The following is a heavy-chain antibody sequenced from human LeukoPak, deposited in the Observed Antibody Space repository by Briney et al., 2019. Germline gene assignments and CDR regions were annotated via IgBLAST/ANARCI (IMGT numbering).Heavy chain of an antibody. Sequence: SETLSLTCAVYGGSFSGYDWSWIRQPPGKGLEWIGKINHSGSTNYNPSLKSRVTISVDTSKNQFSLKLSSVTAADTAVYYCARGHRIVGAKRGGTFDIWGRGTMVTVSS. CDR2: INHSGST. J-gene: IGHJ3*02. CDR3: ARGHRIVGAKRGGTFDI. V-gene: IGHV4-34*01. CDR1: GGSFSGYD. D-gene: IGHD1-26*01.